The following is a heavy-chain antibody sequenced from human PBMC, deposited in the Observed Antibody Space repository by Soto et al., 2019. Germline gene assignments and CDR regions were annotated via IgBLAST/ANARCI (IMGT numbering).Heavy chain of an antibody. Sequence: QVQLQESGPGLVKPSQTLSLTCTVSGGSISSGDYYWSWIRQPPGKGLEWIGYIYYSGSTYYNPSLKSRVTIAVDTSKNQFSLKLSSVTAADTAVYYCARGSIVGATTSDYWGQGTLVTVSS. CDR1: GGSISSGDYY. J-gene: IGHJ4*02. CDR2: IYYSGST. CDR3: ARGSIVGATTSDY. V-gene: IGHV4-30-4*01. D-gene: IGHD1-26*01.